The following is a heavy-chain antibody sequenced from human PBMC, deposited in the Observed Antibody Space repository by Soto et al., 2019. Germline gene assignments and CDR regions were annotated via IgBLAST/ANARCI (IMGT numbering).Heavy chain of an antibody. CDR3: ARDYSSSWYTTYYFDY. D-gene: IGHD6-13*01. V-gene: IGHV3-33*01. Sequence: QVQLVESGGGVVQPGRSLRLSCAASGFTFSSYGMHWVRQAPGKGLEWVAVIWYDGSNKYYADSMKGRFTISRDNSKNTLYLQMNSLRAEDTAVYYCARDYSSSWYTTYYFDYWGQGTLVTVSS. J-gene: IGHJ4*02. CDR1: GFTFSSYG. CDR2: IWYDGSNK.